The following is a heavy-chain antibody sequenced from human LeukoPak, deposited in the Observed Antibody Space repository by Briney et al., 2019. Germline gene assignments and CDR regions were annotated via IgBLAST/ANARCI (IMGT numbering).Heavy chain of an antibody. D-gene: IGHD2-15*01. CDR3: ASAASLGYCSGGSCYSGAFDI. J-gene: IGHJ3*02. CDR1: GGSFSGYY. CDR2: INHSGST. Sequence: SETMSLTCAVDGGSFSGYYWSWIRQPPGKGLEWIGEINHSGSTNYNPSLRSRVTISVDTSKNQFSLKLSSVTAADAAVYYCASAASLGYCSGGSCYSGAFDIWGQGTMVTVSS. V-gene: IGHV4-34*01.